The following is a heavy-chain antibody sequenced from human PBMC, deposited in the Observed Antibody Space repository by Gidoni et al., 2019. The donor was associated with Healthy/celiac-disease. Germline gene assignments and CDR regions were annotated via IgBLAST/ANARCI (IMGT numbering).Heavy chain of an antibody. CDR3: ASIQILSRGQVQNWFDP. Sequence: QVQLVQSGAEVKKPGSSVKVSCKASGGTFSSYAISWVRQAPGQGLEWMGRIIPILGIANYAQKFQGRVTITADKSTSTAYMELSSLRSEDTAVYYCASIQILSRGQVQNWFDPWGQGTLVTVSS. CDR1: GGTFSSYA. D-gene: IGHD3-16*02. V-gene: IGHV1-69*04. CDR2: IIPILGIA. J-gene: IGHJ5*02.